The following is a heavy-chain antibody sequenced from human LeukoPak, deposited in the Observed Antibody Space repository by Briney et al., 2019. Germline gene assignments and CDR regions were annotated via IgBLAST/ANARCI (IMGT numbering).Heavy chain of an antibody. Sequence: PSETLSLTCTVSGASISGSTYYWGWIRQPPGKGLEWIGSIYYSGSTYYNPSLKSRVTISVDTSKNQFSLKLSSVTAADTAVYYCARQATTWGQGTLVTVSS. V-gene: IGHV4-39*01. J-gene: IGHJ4*02. CDR2: IYYSGST. CDR3: ARQATT. D-gene: IGHD4-17*01. CDR1: GASISGSTYY.